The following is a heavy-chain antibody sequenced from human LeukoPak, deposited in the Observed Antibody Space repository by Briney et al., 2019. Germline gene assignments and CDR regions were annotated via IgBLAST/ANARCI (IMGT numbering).Heavy chain of an antibody. CDR3: ARERQQLVRGGWFDY. CDR1: GGSFSGYY. J-gene: IGHJ4*02. V-gene: IGHV4-34*01. Sequence: PSETLSLTCAVYGGSFSGYYWSWIRQPPGKGLEWIGEINHSGRTNYNPSLKSRVTISVDTSKNQFSLKLSSVTAADTAVYYCARERQQLVRGGWFDYWGQGTLVTVSS. D-gene: IGHD6-13*01. CDR2: INHSGRT.